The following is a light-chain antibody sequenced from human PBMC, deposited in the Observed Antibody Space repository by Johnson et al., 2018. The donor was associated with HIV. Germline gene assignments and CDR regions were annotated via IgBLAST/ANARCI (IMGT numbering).Light chain of an antibody. CDR2: EDN. V-gene: IGLV1-51*02. J-gene: IGLJ1*01. Sequence: QSVLTQPPSVSAAPGQKVTISCSGSISNIGNSYVSWYQQLPGAAPTLLIYEDNKRPSGIPDRFSGSKSGASATLDITGLQTGDEADYYCGTWDNSLNVYVFGTGTKVTVL. CDR3: GTWDNSLNVYV. CDR1: ISNIGNSY.